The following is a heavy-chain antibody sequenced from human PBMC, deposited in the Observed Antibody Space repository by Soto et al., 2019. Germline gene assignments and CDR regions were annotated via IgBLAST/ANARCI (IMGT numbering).Heavy chain of an antibody. J-gene: IGHJ3*02. CDR3: AKGDCSGGSCYFSAFDI. V-gene: IGHV3-30*18. CDR1: GFTFSSYG. Sequence: QVQLVESGGGVVQPGRSLRLSCAASGFTFSSYGMHCVRQAPGKGLEWVAVISYDGTNNYYTESVKGRFTISRDNSKNSLCLQMNSLRAEDTAVYFCAKGDCSGGSCYFSAFDIWGQGTMVTVSS. CDR2: ISYDGTNN. D-gene: IGHD2-15*01.